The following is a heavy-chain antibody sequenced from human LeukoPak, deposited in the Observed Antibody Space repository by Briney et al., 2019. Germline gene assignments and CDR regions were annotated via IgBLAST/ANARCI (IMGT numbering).Heavy chain of an antibody. CDR1: GGTFSSYA. J-gene: IGHJ6*03. V-gene: IGHV1-69*13. Sequence: ASVKVSCKASGGTFSSYAISWVRQAPGQGLEGMGGIIPIFGTANYAQKFQGRVTITADESTSTAYMELSSLRSEDTAVYYCAHPAHGDYPPNYYYYMDVWGKGTTVTVSS. CDR2: IIPIFGTA. CDR3: AHPAHGDYPPNYYYYMDV. D-gene: IGHD4-17*01.